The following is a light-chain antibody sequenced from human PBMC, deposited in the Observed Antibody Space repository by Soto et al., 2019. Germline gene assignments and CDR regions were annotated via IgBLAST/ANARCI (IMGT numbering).Light chain of an antibody. Sequence: QSFLTQPPSVSAAPVQKVTISCSGTTSNVANNFVSWYQQFPGKAPKLLIYYDIRRPSGIPDRFSDSKSGTSATLGITGLQTGDEDDYYCGSWDSRLXANVVGTGTKVXV. CDR2: YDI. V-gene: IGLV1-51*01. CDR3: GSWDSRLXANV. J-gene: IGLJ1*01. CDR1: TSNVANNF.